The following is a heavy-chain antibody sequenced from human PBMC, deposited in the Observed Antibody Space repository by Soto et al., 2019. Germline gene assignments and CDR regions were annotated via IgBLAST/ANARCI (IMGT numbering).Heavy chain of an antibody. V-gene: IGHV3-33*08. CDR2: IRYDGSNK. D-gene: IGHD5-12*01. CDR3: ARVQQGRGGYESQVDY. J-gene: IGHJ4*02. Sequence: QVQLVESGGGVVQPGGSLRLSCAPSGFIFSSFGMNWVRQAPGKGLEWVAVIRYDGSNKYYADSVKGRFTISRDNSKNTMYLQMNSLRAEDTAVYYCARVQQGRGGYESQVDYLGQGTLVTVSS. CDR1: GFIFSSFG.